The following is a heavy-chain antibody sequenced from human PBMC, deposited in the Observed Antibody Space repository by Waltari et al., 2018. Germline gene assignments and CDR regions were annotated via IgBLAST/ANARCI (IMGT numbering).Heavy chain of an antibody. CDR2: INQDGSEK. V-gene: IGHV3-7*01. Sequence: EVQLVESGGGLVQPGGSLRLYCAAWGFTCSNKWMTWVRQAPGKGLEWVANINQDGSEKYSVESVKGRFTISRDNAKNSLYLQLNSLRADDTAVYYCTRGGDDSSWYWRNWGQGTLVTVSS. CDR1: GFTCSNKW. CDR3: TRGGDDSSWYWRN. J-gene: IGHJ4*02. D-gene: IGHD6-13*01.